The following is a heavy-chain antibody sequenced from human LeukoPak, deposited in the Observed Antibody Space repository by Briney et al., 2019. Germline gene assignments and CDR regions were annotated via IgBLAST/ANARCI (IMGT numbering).Heavy chain of an antibody. J-gene: IGHJ6*03. CDR3: ARGPYCSGGSCYYYYYYMDV. CDR1: GYTFTSYY. Sequence: ASVKVSCKPSGYTFTSYYMHSVRQAPGPGLKWMGIINPSGGSTSYAQKCQGRVTMTRDTSTSTVYMELSSLRSEDTAVYYCARGPYCSGGSCYYYYYYMDVWGKGTTVTISS. V-gene: IGHV1-46*01. CDR2: INPSGGST. D-gene: IGHD2-15*01.